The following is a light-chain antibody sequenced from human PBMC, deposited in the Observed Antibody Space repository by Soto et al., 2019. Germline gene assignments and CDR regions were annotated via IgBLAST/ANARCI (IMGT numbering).Light chain of an antibody. J-gene: IGLJ1*01. CDR3: CSFAGSITPYV. CDR2: EDN. CDR1: SSDVGSYTL. Sequence: QSVLTQPASVSGSPGQSITISCTGTSSDVGSYTLVSWYQVHPGKAPKLLTYEDNERLSGVSNRFSGSKSGNTASLTISGLQAEDEADYYCCSFAGSITPYVFGTGTKVTVL. V-gene: IGLV2-23*01.